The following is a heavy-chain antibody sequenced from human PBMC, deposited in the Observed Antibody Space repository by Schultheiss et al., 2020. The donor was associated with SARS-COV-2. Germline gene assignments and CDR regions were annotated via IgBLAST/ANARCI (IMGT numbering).Heavy chain of an antibody. Sequence: SVKVSCKASGGTFSSYAISWVRQAPGQGLEWMGGIIPIFGTANYAQKFQGRVTITADESTSTAYMELSSLRSEDTAVYYCARLRGVTAETGYFQHWGQGTLVTVSS. CDR1: GGTFSSYA. D-gene: IGHD2-21*02. J-gene: IGHJ1*01. CDR3: ARLRGVTAETGYFQH. V-gene: IGHV1-69*13. CDR2: IIPIFGTA.